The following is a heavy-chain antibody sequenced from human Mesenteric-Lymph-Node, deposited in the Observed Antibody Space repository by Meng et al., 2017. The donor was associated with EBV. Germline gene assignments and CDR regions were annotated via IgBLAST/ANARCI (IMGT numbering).Heavy chain of an antibody. CDR1: GGSFSTCY. CDR2: INHSGNT. D-gene: IGHD4-17*01. CDR3: ARVGEADSGDYPNEDS. V-gene: IGHV4-34*01. J-gene: IGHJ4*02. Sequence: QVRLPQWGAGLWKPSETLSLTCAVDGGSFSTCYWSWIRQPPGKGLEWIGEINHSGNTNYNPSLKSRVTISVDTSKNQFSLRLTSVTAADTAVYYCARVGEADSGDYPNEDSWGQGTLVTVSS.